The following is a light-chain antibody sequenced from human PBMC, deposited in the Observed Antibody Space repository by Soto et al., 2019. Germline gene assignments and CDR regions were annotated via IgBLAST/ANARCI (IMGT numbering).Light chain of an antibody. Sequence: EIVLTQSPGTLSLSPWERATLSCRASQSVSSSHLAWYQQKPGQAPRLLIYGVSKRATGIPDRFSGSGSGTDFTLTISRLEPEDFAVYHCQQYDSSPSITFGPGTRLAIK. V-gene: IGKV3-20*01. CDR2: GVS. J-gene: IGKJ5*01. CDR3: QQYDSSPSIT. CDR1: QSVSSSH.